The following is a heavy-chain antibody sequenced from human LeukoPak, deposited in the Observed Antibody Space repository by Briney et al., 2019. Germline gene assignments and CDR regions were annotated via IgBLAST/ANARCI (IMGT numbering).Heavy chain of an antibody. Sequence: GGSLRLSCAASGFTFSSYAMSWVRQAPGKGLEWGSAISGNGGSTYYADSVKGRFTISRDNSKNTLYLQMNSLRAEDTAVYYCAKDDAVVTPMFYYYYGMDVWGQGTTVTVSS. CDR1: GFTFSSYA. CDR3: AKDDAVVTPMFYYYYGMDV. J-gene: IGHJ6*02. V-gene: IGHV3-23*01. D-gene: IGHD4-23*01. CDR2: ISGNGGST.